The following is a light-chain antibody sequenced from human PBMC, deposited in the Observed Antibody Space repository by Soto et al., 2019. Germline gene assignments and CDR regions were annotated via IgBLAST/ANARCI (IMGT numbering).Light chain of an antibody. CDR2: DAS. CDR1: ESVHSD. J-gene: IGKJ4*01. CDR3: QQYTKWPPLT. Sequence: DIVMTQSPATLSVFPGEAATLSCRASESVHSDLAWYQQKPGQAPRLLIYDASTRATGTPARFSGSGSGTEFTLTISSLQSEDFAVYYCQQYTKWPPLTFGGGTKVEI. V-gene: IGKV3D-15*01.